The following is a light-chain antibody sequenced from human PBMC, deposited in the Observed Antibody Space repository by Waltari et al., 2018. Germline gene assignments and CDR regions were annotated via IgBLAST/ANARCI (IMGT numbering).Light chain of an antibody. CDR3: QQRSNWPKIT. CDR2: DAS. V-gene: IGKV3-11*01. J-gene: IGKJ5*01. Sequence: EIVLTQSPATLSLSPGERATLSCRASQSVSSFLAWYQHKPGQAPRLLIYDASNRATGIPARFSGSGSGTDFTLTISSLEPEDFAVYYCQQRSNWPKITFGQETRLEIK. CDR1: QSVSSF.